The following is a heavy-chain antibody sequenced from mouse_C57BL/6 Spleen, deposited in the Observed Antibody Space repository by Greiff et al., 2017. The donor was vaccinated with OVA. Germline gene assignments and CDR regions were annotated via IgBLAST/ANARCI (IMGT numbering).Heavy chain of an antibody. CDR3: ARDRSTMVTTTGAWFAY. CDR2: ISSGSSTI. V-gene: IGHV5-17*01. CDR1: GFTFSDYG. J-gene: IGHJ3*01. D-gene: IGHD2-2*01. Sequence: EVQRVESGGGLVKPGGSLKLSCAASGFTFSDYGMHWVRQAPEKGLEWVAYISSGSSTIYYADTVKGRFTISRDNAKNTLFLQMTSLRSEDTAMYYCARDRSTMVTTTGAWFAYWGQGTLVTVSA.